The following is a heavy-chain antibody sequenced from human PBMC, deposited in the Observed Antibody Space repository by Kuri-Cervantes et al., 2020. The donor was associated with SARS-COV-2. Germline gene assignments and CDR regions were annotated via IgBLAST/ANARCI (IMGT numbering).Heavy chain of an antibody. D-gene: IGHD6-13*01. J-gene: IGHJ5*02. V-gene: IGHV1-8*01. CDR2: MNPNSGNT. Sequence: ASVTVSCKASGYTFTNYDINWVRQASGQGLEWMGWMNPNSGNTGYAQKFQGRVTMTRNTAISTAYMELSSLRSEDTAVYYCARAYSSNLPREVAGFDPWGQGTLVTVSS. CDR3: ARAYSSNLPREVAGFDP. CDR1: GYTFTNYD.